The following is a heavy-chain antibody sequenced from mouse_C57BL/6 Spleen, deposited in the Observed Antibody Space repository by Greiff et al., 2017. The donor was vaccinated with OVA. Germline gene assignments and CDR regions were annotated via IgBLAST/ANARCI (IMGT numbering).Heavy chain of an antibody. Sequence: QVHVKQSGAELVRPGTSVKVSCKASGYAFTNYLIEWVKQRPGQGLEWIGVINPGSGGTNYNEKFKGKATLTADKSYSTAYMQLSSLTSEDSAVYFCARSPYGSSPLLVYGGQGTLVTVSA. CDR3: ARSPYGSSPLLVY. CDR2: INPGSGGT. V-gene: IGHV1-54*01. D-gene: IGHD1-1*01. J-gene: IGHJ3*01. CDR1: GYAFTNYL.